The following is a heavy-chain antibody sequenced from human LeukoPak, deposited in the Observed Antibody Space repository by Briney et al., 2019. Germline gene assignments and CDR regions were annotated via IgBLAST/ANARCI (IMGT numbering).Heavy chain of an antibody. V-gene: IGHV1-18*01. J-gene: IGHJ4*02. CDR3: ARDQGSRAYCGGDCYGFDY. CDR1: GYTFTSYG. Sequence: ASVKVSCKASGYTFTSYGISWVRQAPGQGLEWMGWISAYNGNTNYAQKLQGRVTMTTDTSTSTAYMELRSLRSDGTAVYYCARDQGSRAYCGGDCYGFDYWGQGTLVTVSS. D-gene: IGHD2-21*02. CDR2: ISAYNGNT.